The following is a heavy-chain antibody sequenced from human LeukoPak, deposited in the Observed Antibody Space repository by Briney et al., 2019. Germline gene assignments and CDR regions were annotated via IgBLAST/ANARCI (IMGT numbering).Heavy chain of an antibody. D-gene: IGHD3-3*01. V-gene: IGHV3-11*04. CDR1: GFTFSDYY. Sequence: GGSLRLSCAASGFTFSDYYMSWIRQAPGKGLEWVSYISSSGSTIYYADSVKGRFTISRDNAKNSLYLQMNSPRAEDTAVYYCARDQGFSYYYYYMDVWGKGTTVTVSS. J-gene: IGHJ6*03. CDR2: ISSSGSTI. CDR3: ARDQGFSYYYYYMDV.